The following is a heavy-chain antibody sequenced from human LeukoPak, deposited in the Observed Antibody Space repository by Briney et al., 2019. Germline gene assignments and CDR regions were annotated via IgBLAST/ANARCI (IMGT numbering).Heavy chain of an antibody. J-gene: IGHJ4*02. V-gene: IGHV3-9*03. Sequence: PGRYLRLSCAASGFTFDDHAMHWVRQAPGKGLEWVSGLSWNSGTIGYADSVKGRFTISRSDAKNSLYLQMNSRRAEDMAVYYCARGGGDFWSAYYSGYYFDYWGQGTLVTASS. CDR3: ARGGGDFWSAYYSGYYFDY. D-gene: IGHD3-3*01. CDR1: GFTFDDHA. CDR2: LSWNSGTI.